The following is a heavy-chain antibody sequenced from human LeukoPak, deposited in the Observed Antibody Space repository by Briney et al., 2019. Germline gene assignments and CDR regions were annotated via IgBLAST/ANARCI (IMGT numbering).Heavy chain of an antibody. CDR3: ARGVELTAPGSPTFDY. CDR1: GYTFTSYY. CDR2: IIPSGGST. D-gene: IGHD1-1*01. Sequence: ASVKVSCKASGYTFTSYYMHWVRQAPGQGLEWMGIIIPSGGSTSYAQKFQGRVTMTRDTSTSTVYMELSSLRSEDTAVYYCARGVELTAPGSPTFDYWGQGTLVTVSS. V-gene: IGHV1-46*01. J-gene: IGHJ4*02.